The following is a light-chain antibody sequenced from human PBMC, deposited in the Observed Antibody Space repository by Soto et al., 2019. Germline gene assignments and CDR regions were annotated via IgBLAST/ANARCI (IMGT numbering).Light chain of an antibody. CDR1: SSDVGGYNY. CDR2: EVS. Sequence: QSALTQPASVSRSPGQSITISCTGTSSDVGGYNYVSWYQQHPGKAAKLMIYEVSNRPSGVSNRFSDSKSGNTASLTISGLQAEDEADYYCSSYTSSSTRVFGGGTKLTVL. V-gene: IGLV2-14*01. CDR3: SSYTSSSTRV. J-gene: IGLJ3*02.